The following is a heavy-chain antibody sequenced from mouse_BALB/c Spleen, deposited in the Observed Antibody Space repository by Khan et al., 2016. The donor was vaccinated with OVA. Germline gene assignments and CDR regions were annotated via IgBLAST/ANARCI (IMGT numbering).Heavy chain of an antibody. CDR2: INTHSGVP. J-gene: IGHJ4*01. CDR1: WYTFTTAG. CDR3: ASGGAAYYRNDGGAMEY. Sequence: QIQLVQSGPELKKPGETVRISCKASWYTFTTAGIQWVQKMPGKGLKWIGWINTHSGVPKYAEDFTGRFAFSLEISVNTAYLQITNLKNEDTATYFCASGGAAYYRNDGGAMEYWGQGTSVTVSS. V-gene: IGHV9-4*02. D-gene: IGHD2-14*01.